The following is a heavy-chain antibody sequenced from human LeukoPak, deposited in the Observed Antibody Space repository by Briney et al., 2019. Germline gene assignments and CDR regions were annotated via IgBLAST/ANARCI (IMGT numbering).Heavy chain of an antibody. CDR2: IYPGDSDT. CDR1: GYSFTSYW. CDR3: ARRGIVAAGRGVYFDY. V-gene: IGHV5-51*01. J-gene: IGHJ4*02. D-gene: IGHD6-13*01. Sequence: GESLKISCKGSGYSFTSYWIGWVRQMPGKGLEWMGIIYPGDSDTRYSPSFQGQVTISADKSISTAYLQWSSLKASDTAMYYCARRGIVAAGRGVYFDYWGQGTLVTVSS.